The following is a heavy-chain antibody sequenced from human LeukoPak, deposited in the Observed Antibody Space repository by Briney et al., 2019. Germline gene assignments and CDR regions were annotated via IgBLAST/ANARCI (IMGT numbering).Heavy chain of an antibody. J-gene: IGHJ4*02. Sequence: GGSLRLSCEVSEFPFSIYAMAWVRQAPGQGLEWVSAIDATGSDKYYTDSVNGRFTISRDNSKNTVYLQMNSLRVEDTAVYYCADYRKPQGLDYWGQGTLVTVSS. D-gene: IGHD1-14*01. V-gene: IGHV3-23*01. CDR3: ADYRKPQGLDY. CDR2: IDATGSDK. CDR1: EFPFSIYA.